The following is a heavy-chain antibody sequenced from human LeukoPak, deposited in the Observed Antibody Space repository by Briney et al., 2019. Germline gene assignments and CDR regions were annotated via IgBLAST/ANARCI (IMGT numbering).Heavy chain of an antibody. D-gene: IGHD1-14*01. CDR1: GFTFRNYW. V-gene: IGHV3-7*01. CDR2: INEGGNEK. J-gene: IGHJ4*02. Sequence: GGSLRLSCAASGFTFRNYWMSWVRQVPGKGLEWVVNINEGGNEKNYVDSVKGRFTASRDNAQNSLYLQMNSLRAEDTAVYYCAREGSLPLDYWGQGTLVTVSS. CDR3: AREGSLPLDY.